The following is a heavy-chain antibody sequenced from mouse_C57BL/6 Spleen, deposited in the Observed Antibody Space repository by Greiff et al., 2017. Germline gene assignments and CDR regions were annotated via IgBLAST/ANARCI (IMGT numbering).Heavy chain of an antibody. CDR1: GYAFSSSW. J-gene: IGHJ2*01. D-gene: IGHD1-1*01. CDR2: IYPGDGDT. Sequence: QVQLQQSGPELVKPGASVKISCKASGYAFSSSWMNWVQQRPGKGLEWIGRIYPGDGDTNYNGKFKGKATLTADKSSSTAYMQLSSLTSEDSAVYFCAGDGFYGSSLHYWGQGTTLTVSS. CDR3: AGDGFYGSSLHY. V-gene: IGHV1-82*01.